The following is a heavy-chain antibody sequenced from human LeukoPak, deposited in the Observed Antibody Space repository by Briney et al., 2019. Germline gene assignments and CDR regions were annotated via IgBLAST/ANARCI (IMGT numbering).Heavy chain of an antibody. V-gene: IGHV1-2*02. Sequence: GASVKVSCKASGYTFTGYYMHWVRQAPGQGLEWMGWINPNSGGTNYAQKFQGRVTMTRDTSISTAYMELSRLRSDDTAVYYCATNRASATADLDYWGQGTLVTVSS. J-gene: IGHJ4*02. CDR2: INPNSGGT. CDR1: GYTFTGYY. CDR3: ATNRASATADLDY. D-gene: IGHD1/OR15-1a*01.